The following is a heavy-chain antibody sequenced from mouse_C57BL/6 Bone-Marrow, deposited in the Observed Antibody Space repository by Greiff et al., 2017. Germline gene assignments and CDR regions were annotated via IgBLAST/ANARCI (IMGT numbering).Heavy chain of an antibody. D-gene: IGHD2-5*01. V-gene: IGHV1-55*01. CDR1: GYTFTSYW. CDR3: ARPYYSNYWYFDV. Sequence: VQLQQSGAELVKPGASVKMSCKASGYTFTSYWITWVKQRPGQGLEWIGDIYPGSGSTNYNEKFKSKATLTVHTSSSTAYMQLSSLTSEDSAVYYCARPYYSNYWYFDVWGTGTTVTVSS. J-gene: IGHJ1*03. CDR2: IYPGSGST.